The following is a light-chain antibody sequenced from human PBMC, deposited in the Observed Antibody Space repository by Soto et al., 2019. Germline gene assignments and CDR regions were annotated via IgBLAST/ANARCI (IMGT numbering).Light chain of an antibody. CDR3: SSFTSTNTWV. Sequence: QSVLTQPASVSGSPGQSITISCTGTRSDVGGYNYVSWYQQHPGKAPKLMIFEVNNRPSGVSNRFSGSKSGNTASLTISGLQAEDEADYFCSSFTSTNTWVFGGGTEVTVL. CDR1: RSDVGGYNY. CDR2: EVN. V-gene: IGLV2-14*01. J-gene: IGLJ3*02.